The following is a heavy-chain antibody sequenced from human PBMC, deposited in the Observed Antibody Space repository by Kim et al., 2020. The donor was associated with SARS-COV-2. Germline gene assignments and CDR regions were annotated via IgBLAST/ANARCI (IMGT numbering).Heavy chain of an antibody. V-gene: IGHV3-7*03. Sequence: GGSLRLSCAVSGFTCRNYWIRMGMKAARKGIESMAKRKKHEKTKHYVDSVKVRFTISGDNAKKSLYLQMNSLRAEDTAVYYCARYNSRNYGMDVWGQGTTVTVSS. J-gene: IGHJ6*02. D-gene: IGHD6-13*01. CDR2: RKKHEKTK. CDR3: ARYNSRNYGMDV. CDR1: GFTCRNYW.